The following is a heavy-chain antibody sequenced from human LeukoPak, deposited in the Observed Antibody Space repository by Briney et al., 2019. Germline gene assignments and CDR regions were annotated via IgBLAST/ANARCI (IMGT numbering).Heavy chain of an antibody. J-gene: IGHJ3*02. V-gene: IGHV3-30-3*01. Sequence: GGSLRLSCAASGFTFSSYAMHWVRQAPSKGLEWVAVISYDGSNKYYADSVKGRFTISRDNSENTLYLQMNSLRAEDTAVYYCARVLYYYDSSGPPGAFDIWGQGTMVTVSS. CDR1: GFTFSSYA. D-gene: IGHD3-22*01. CDR3: ARVLYYYDSSGPPGAFDI. CDR2: ISYDGSNK.